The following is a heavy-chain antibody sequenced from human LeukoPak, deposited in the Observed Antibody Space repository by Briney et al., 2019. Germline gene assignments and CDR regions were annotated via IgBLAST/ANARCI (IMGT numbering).Heavy chain of an antibody. V-gene: IGHV1-18*01. CDR3: AREHYDILTGYYPYGY. CDR1: GYTFTSYG. CDR2: ISAYNGNT. D-gene: IGHD3-9*01. J-gene: IGHJ4*02. Sequence: ASVKVSCKASGYTFTSYGISWVRQAPGQGLEWMGWISAYNGNTNYAQKLQGRVTMTTDTSTSTAYMELRSLRSDDTAVYYCAREHYDILTGYYPYGYWGQGTLVTVSS.